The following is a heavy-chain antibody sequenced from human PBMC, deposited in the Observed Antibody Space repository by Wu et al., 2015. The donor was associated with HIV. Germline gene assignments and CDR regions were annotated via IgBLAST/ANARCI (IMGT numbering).Heavy chain of an antibody. CDR3: GGGGNWTVISAAIEVNWFDP. D-gene: IGHD2-2*02. CDR1: GGTFSSYA. Sequence: QVQLVQSGAEVKKPGSSVKVSCKASGGTFSSYAISWVRQAPGQGLEWMGGIIPIFGTANYAQKFQGRVTITSDESTSTAYMELSSLRSEDTAVYYCGGGGNWTVISAAIEVNWFDPVGPGNPGPPSP. V-gene: IGHV1-69*05. J-gene: IGHJ5*02. CDR2: IIPIFGTA.